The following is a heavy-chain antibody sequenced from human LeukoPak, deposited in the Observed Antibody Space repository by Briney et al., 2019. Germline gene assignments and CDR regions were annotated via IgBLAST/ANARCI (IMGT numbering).Heavy chain of an antibody. CDR3: ARELLTGTTSWWFDP. CDR1: GGSISSYY. Sequence: PSETLSLTCTVSGGSISSYYWSWIRQPAGKGLEWIGRIYTSGSTNYNPSLKSRVTMSVDTSKNQFSLKLSSVTAADTAVYYCARELLTGTTSWWFDPWGQGTLVTVSS. V-gene: IGHV4-4*07. CDR2: IYTSGST. D-gene: IGHD1-7*01. J-gene: IGHJ5*02.